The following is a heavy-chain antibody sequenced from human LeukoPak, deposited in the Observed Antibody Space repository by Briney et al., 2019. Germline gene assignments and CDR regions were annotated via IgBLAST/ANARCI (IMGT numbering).Heavy chain of an antibody. CDR2: IRTKAYGVTT. J-gene: IGHJ4*02. CDR1: GFTFDDYA. Sequence: GGSLRLSCAASGFTFDDYAVSWFRQAPGKGLEWVGFIRTKAYGVTTEYAASVKGRFTISRDDSKSIAYLQMNSLKTEDTAVYFCSRADGYFYYFDYWGQGTLVTVSS. V-gene: IGHV3-49*03. D-gene: IGHD5-18*01. CDR3: SRADGYFYYFDY.